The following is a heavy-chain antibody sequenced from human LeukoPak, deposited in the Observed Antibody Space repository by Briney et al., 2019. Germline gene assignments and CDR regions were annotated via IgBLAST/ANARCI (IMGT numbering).Heavy chain of an antibody. J-gene: IGHJ2*01. CDR2: IYYSGST. D-gene: IGHD2/OR15-2a*01. V-gene: IGHV4-59*08. Sequence: PSETLSLTCTVSGGSISSFYWSWIRQPPGKGLEWIGYIYYSGSTNYNPSLKSRVTISGDTSKNQFSLKLSSVTAAGTAVYYCARLFLSVGNYWYFDLWGRGTLVTVSS. CDR3: ARLFLSVGNYWYFDL. CDR1: GGSISSFY.